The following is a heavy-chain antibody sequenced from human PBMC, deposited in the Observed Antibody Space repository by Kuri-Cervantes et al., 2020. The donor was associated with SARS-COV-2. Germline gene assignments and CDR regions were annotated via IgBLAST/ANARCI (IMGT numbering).Heavy chain of an antibody. D-gene: IGHD7-27*01. V-gene: IGHV3-11*04. CDR1: GFIFSDYY. CDR2: IGPSGTTK. CDR3: VRDLRLGKSFDY. Sequence: GGSLRLSCTASGFIFSDYYMSWIRQAPGKELEWVSNIGPSGTTKYYADSVKGRFTISRDNAKNSLYLQMSSLRAEDTAVYYWVRDLRLGKSFDYWGQGTLVTDSS. J-gene: IGHJ4*02.